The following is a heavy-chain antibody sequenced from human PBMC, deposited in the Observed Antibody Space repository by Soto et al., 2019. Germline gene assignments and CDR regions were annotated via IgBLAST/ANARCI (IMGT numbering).Heavy chain of an antibody. D-gene: IGHD3-9*01. CDR3: AHFDWFIDY. V-gene: IGHV3-23*01. J-gene: IGHJ4*02. CDR2: ISGSGAST. Sequence: SLRLSCAASGFTCSSYAMSWFRQAPGKGLEWVSAISGSGASTYYADSVKGRFTISRDNSKNTLYLQMNSLRAEDTAVYYCAHFDWFIDYWGQGTLVTVSS. CDR1: GFTCSSYA.